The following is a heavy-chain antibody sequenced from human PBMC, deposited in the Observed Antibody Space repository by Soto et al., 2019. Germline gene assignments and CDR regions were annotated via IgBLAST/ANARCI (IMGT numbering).Heavy chain of an antibody. V-gene: IGHV3-23*01. CDR3: ANGNSNPYYYYYYMDV. J-gene: IGHJ6*03. CDR2: ISGSGGST. CDR1: GFTFSSYA. D-gene: IGHD4-4*01. Sequence: GGSLRLSCAASGFTFSSYAMSWVRQAPGKGLEWVSAISGSGGSTYYADSVKGRFTISRDNSKNTLYLQMNSLRAEDTAVYYCANGNSNPYYYYYYMDVWGKGTTVTVSS.